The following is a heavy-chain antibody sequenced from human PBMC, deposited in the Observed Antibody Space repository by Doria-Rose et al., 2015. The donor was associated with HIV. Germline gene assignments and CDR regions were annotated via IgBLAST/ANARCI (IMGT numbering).Heavy chain of an antibody. J-gene: IGHJ5*02. V-gene: IGHV4-31*03. CDR1: GGFISSGGYY. D-gene: IGHD4-17*01. CDR2: INDSGNT. Sequence: QVQLQESGPGLVKPSQTLSLTCTVSGGFISSGGYYWSWIRQHPGKGLEWIGYINDSGNTYYNPSLKSRVTVSVDTSKNQFSLKVTSVTAADTAVYFCARRAVTGEWWFDPWGQGTLVTVSS. CDR3: ARRAVTGEWWFDP.